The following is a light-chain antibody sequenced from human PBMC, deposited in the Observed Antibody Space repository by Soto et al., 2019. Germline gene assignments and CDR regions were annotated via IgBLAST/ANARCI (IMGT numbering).Light chain of an antibody. CDR2: GTS. J-gene: IGKJ5*01. CDR3: QQSFSTLLIT. CDR1: QSINTY. V-gene: IGKV1-39*01. Sequence: DIQMTQSPSFLSASVGDRVTISCRASQSINTYLNWYQHKPGKAPKLLIYGTSDLQSGVPSRFSGGGSGTDFTLTISSLQPEDFATYYCQQSFSTLLITFRQGPLLEFK.